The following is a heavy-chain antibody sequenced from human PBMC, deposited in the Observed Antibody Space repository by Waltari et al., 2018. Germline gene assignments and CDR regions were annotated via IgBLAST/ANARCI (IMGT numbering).Heavy chain of an antibody. CDR2: IYSGGST. CDR1: GFTVSSNY. V-gene: IGHV3-53*01. Sequence: EVQLVESGGGLIQPGGSLRLSCAASGFTVSSNYMSWVRQAPGKGLEWVSVIYSGGSTYCADSVKGRFTISRDNSKNTLYLQMNSLRAEDTAVYYCASKPRGLLLEYFQHWGQGTLVTVSS. J-gene: IGHJ1*01. CDR3: ASKPRGLLLEYFQH. D-gene: IGHD2-21*02.